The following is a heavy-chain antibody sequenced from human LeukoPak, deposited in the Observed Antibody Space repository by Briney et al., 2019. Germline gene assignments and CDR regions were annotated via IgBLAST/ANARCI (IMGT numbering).Heavy chain of an antibody. CDR2: ISSSSSYI. V-gene: IGHV3-21*01. J-gene: IGHJ6*02. D-gene: IGHD6-13*01. Sequence: GGSLRLSCAASGFTFSSYSMNWVRQAPGKGLEWVSSISSSSSYIYYADSVKGRFTISRDNAKNSLYLQMNSLRAEDTAVYYCAARRYSSSPFYGMDVWGQGTLVTVSS. CDR3: AARRYSSSPFYGMDV. CDR1: GFTFSSYS.